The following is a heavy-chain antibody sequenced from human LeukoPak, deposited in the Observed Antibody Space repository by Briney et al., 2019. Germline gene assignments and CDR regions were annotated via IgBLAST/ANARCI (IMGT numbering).Heavy chain of an antibody. D-gene: IGHD3-22*01. CDR3: ARVNYDSSGYYNSIDY. CDR2: INSDGSNT. V-gene: IGHV3-74*01. Sequence: GGSLRLSCAASGFTFSGYWMHWVRHAPGKGLVWVSRINSDGSNTFYADSVKGRFTISRDNAKNSLYLQMNSLRAEDTAVYYCARVNYDSSGYYNSIDYWGQGTLVTVSS. CDR1: GFTFSGYW. J-gene: IGHJ4*02.